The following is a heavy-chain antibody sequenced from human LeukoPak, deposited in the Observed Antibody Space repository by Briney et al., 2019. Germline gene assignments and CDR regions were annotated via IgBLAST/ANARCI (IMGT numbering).Heavy chain of an antibody. V-gene: IGHV3-23*01. Sequence: GGSLRLSCAASGFTFSSYAMSWVRQGPGKGLEWVSTISGSGSYTYYADSVKGRFTISRDNSKNTLYLQMNSLRAEDTAVYYCAKAYYYDSSGYPDYWGQGTLVTVSS. CDR2: ISGSGSYT. D-gene: IGHD3-22*01. J-gene: IGHJ4*02. CDR3: AKAYYYDSSGYPDY. CDR1: GFTFSSYA.